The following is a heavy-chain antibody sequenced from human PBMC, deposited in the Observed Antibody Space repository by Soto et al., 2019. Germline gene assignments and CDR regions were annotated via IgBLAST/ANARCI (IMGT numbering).Heavy chain of an antibody. CDR1: GFTFSSYA. CDR2: IYSGGST. V-gene: IGHV3-66*01. J-gene: IGHJ3*02. CDR3: ARDPPRYGDYESGMVFDI. Sequence: PGGSLRLSCAASGFTFSSYAMSWVRQAPGKGLEWVSVIYSGGSTYYADSVKGRFTISRDNSKNTLYLQMNSLRAEDTAVYYCARDPPRYGDYESGMVFDIWGQGTMVTVSS. D-gene: IGHD4-17*01.